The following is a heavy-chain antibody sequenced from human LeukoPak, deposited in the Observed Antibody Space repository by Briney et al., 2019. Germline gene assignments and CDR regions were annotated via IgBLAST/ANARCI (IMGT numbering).Heavy chain of an antibody. D-gene: IGHD2-15*01. Sequence: GGSLRLSCAASGFPFSSYFMSWVRQGPGKGLEWVSTISGSSSTYYADSVKGRFTISRDNSKNTLYLQVNSLRAEDMAVYYCARYCSGASCFRGFDYWGQGTLVTVSS. CDR3: ARYCSGASCFRGFDY. V-gene: IGHV3-23*01. CDR2: ISGSSST. J-gene: IGHJ4*02. CDR1: GFPFSSYF.